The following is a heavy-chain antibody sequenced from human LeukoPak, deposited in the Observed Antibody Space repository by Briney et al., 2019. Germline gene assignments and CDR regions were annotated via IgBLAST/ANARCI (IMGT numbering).Heavy chain of an antibody. J-gene: IGHJ2*01. CDR2: IYYSGST. D-gene: IGHD6-13*01. CDR3: ARAGNSSSWYYWYFDL. CDR1: GGSIYSSTYY. V-gene: IGHV4-39*07. Sequence: PSETLSLTCTVSGGSIYSSTYYWGWIRQPPGKGLEWIGSIYYSGSTYYNPSLKSRVTISVDTSKNQFSLKLSSVTAADTAVYYCARAGNSSSWYYWYFDLWGRGTLVTVSS.